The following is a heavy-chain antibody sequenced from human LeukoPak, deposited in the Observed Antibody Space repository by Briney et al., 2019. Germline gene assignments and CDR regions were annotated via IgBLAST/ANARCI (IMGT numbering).Heavy chain of an antibody. CDR1: GFTFSSFG. CDR3: ARPWGDVSIATWFNP. Sequence: PGGSLGLSCAASGFTFSSFGMNWVRQGPGKGLEWVSSIDGSGGDTHYADSVKGRFTISRDNSRNTLYLQMNSLRSDDTAVYYCARPWGDVSIATWFNPWGQGTRVTVSS. V-gene: IGHV3-23*01. J-gene: IGHJ5*02. CDR2: IDGSGGDT. D-gene: IGHD3-16*01.